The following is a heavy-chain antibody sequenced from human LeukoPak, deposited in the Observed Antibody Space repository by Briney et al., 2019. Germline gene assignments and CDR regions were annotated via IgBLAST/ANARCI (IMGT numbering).Heavy chain of an antibody. Sequence: PSETLSLSCSVSGDSISSITYYWGWIRLPPGKGLEWIGHIYYGGETYYNPSLKSRGTISVDTSKNQFSLKLTSVTAADTAAYYCARDLSIAMVRFRAGDAFDIWGQGTTVTVSS. J-gene: IGHJ3*02. CDR3: ARDLSIAMVRFRAGDAFDI. CDR1: GDSISSITYY. D-gene: IGHD3-10*01. V-gene: IGHV4-39*07. CDR2: IYYGGET.